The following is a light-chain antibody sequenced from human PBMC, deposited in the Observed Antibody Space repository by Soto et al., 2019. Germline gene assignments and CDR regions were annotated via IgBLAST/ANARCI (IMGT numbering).Light chain of an antibody. CDR2: SNN. CDR1: SSNIESNT. V-gene: IGLV1-44*01. Sequence: QSVLTQPPSASGTPGQRVTISCSGSSSNIESNTVNWYQQLPGTAPKLLIYSNNQRPSGVPDRFSGSKSGTSASLAISGLQSEDEAAYYCVAWDDSLNGLVFGGGTKLTVL. CDR3: VAWDDSLNGLV. J-gene: IGLJ2*01.